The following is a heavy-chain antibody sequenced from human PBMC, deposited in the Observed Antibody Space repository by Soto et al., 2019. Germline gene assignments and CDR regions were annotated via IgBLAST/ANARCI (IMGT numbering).Heavy chain of an antibody. V-gene: IGHV4-61*01. CDR3: ARTSTGYGHGDY. Sequence: PSETLSLTCSVSGDSVSRGSHSWTWTRQPPGKGLEFLGYIYYPGSTNYNPSLKSRVTISVDTSKNQISLKLTSVNTADTAVYYCARTSTGYGHGDYWGHAILVTVSS. CDR2: IYYPGST. D-gene: IGHD2-15*01. CDR1: GDSVSRGSHS. J-gene: IGHJ4*01.